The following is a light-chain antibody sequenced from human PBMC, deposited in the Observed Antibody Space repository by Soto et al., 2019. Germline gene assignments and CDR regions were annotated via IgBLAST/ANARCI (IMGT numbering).Light chain of an antibody. Sequence: QSALTQPAAVSGSPGQSITISCIGTSSDIGGYNYVSWYQQHPGKAPKLIISEVSNRPSGVSDRFSGSKSGYTASLTISGLQAEDEADYYCSSYTTRSTLIFGGGTKLTVL. CDR2: EVS. J-gene: IGLJ2*01. CDR1: SSDIGGYNY. V-gene: IGLV2-14*01. CDR3: SSYTTRSTLI.